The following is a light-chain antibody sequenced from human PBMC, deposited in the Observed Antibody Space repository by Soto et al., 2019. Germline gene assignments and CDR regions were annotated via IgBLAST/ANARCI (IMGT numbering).Light chain of an antibody. CDR3: CSYAGSRTFV. Sequence: QSALTQAASVSGSPEPASSLSRSGISSDLGDYNLVSWYQQHPGKAPRLIIYEGSKRPSGISHRFSGSKSDNTASLTISGLRAEDEAHYHCCSYAGSRTFVFGGGTKVTVL. J-gene: IGLJ2*01. V-gene: IGLV2-23*01. CDR1: SSDLGDYNL. CDR2: EGS.